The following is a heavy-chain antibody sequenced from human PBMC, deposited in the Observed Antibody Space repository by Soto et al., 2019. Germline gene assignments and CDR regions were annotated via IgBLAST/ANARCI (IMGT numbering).Heavy chain of an antibody. CDR1: GYTFTSYA. CDR3: AGGEDWNTQKYDDYGMDV. CDR2: INAGNGNT. V-gene: IGHV1-3*05. Sequence: QVQLVQSGAEEKKPGASVKVSCKASGYTFTSYAMHWVRQAPGQRLEWMGWINAGNGNTKYSQKFQGRVTITRDTXAXTXXMDLSRLRSEDTAVYYCAGGEDWNTQKYDDYGMDVWGQGTTVTVSS. D-gene: IGHD1-1*01. J-gene: IGHJ6*02.